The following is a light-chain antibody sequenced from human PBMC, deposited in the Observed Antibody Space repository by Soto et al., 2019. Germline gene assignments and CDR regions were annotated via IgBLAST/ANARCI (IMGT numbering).Light chain of an antibody. CDR3: SSYAGSNNWV. V-gene: IGLV2-8*01. CDR2: EVS. Sequence: QSALTQPPSASGSPGQSVTISCTGTSRDVGGDKYVSWYQQHPGKAPKLMIYEVSKRPSGVPDRFSGSKSGNTASLTVSGLQAEDEDDYYCSSYAGSNNWVFGGGTKLTVL. J-gene: IGLJ3*02. CDR1: SRDVGGDKY.